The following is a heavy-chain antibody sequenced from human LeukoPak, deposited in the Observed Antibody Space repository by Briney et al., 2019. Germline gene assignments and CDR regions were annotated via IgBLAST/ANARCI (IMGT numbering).Heavy chain of an antibody. J-gene: IGHJ5*02. D-gene: IGHD2-2*01. CDR1: GGSISSYY. V-gene: IGHV4-59*01. CDR2: IYYSGST. CDR3: ARASPFIVVVPAAIWFDP. Sequence: KPSETLSLTYTVSGGSISSYYWSWIRQPPGKGLEWIGYIYYSGSTNYNPSLKSRVTISVDTSKNQFSLKLSSVTAADTAVYYCARASPFIVVVPAAIWFDPWGQGTLVTVSS.